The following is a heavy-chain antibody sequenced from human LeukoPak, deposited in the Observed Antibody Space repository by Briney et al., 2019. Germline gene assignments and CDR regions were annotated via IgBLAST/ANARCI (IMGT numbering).Heavy chain of an antibody. J-gene: IGHJ4*02. CDR1: GYTFTSYG. CDR2: ISAYNGNT. V-gene: IGHV1-18*01. D-gene: IGHD5-18*01. CDR3: ARDRVEGTVMVTVPDY. Sequence: ASVKVSCKASGYTFTSYGISWVRQAPGQGLEWMGWISAYNGNTDYAQKLQGRVTMTTDTSTSTAYMELRSLRSDDTAVYYCARDRVEGTVMVTVPDYWGQGTLVTVSS.